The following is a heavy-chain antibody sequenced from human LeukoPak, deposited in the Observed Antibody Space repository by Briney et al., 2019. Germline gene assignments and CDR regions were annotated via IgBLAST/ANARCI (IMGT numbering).Heavy chain of an antibody. CDR2: ISGYNTYT. D-gene: IGHD3-16*01. J-gene: IGHJ3*01. CDR3: ARVRLVWGMETFDL. Sequence: EASVKVSCKASGGTFSSYAVSWVRQAPGQGLEWMGWISGYNTYTTYPQKFQDRVTMTKDTSTSTAYMEMRSLRSDDTAIYYCARVRLVWGMETFDLWGQGTMVTVFS. V-gene: IGHV1-18*01. CDR1: GGTFSSYA.